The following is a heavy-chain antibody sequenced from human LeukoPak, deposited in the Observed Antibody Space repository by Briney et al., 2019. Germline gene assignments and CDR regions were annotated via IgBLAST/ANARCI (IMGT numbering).Heavy chain of an antibody. D-gene: IGHD3-16*01. V-gene: IGHV4-59*12. J-gene: IGHJ4*02. Sequence: SETLSLTCTVSGGSISSYYWSWIRQPPGKGLEWIGYIYYSGSTNYNPSLKSRVTISIDTSKNQFSLKLSSVTAADTAVYYCARGLARLPPGGYWGQGTLVTVSS. CDR1: GGSISSYY. CDR3: ARGLARLPPGGY. CDR2: IYYSGST.